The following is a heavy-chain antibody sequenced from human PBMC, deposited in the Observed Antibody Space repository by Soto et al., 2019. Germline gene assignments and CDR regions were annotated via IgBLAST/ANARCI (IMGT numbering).Heavy chain of an antibody. Sequence: TLSLTCTVPGDSISNYYWNWIRQPPGKGLEWIGHIYYSGSTNYNPSLKSRVSISVDTSKNQFSLKLSSVTAADTAVYYCARPAFAAVAPFDYWGQGTLVTVSS. J-gene: IGHJ4*02. CDR2: IYYSGST. CDR3: ARPAFAAVAPFDY. CDR1: GDSISNYY. D-gene: IGHD6-19*01. V-gene: IGHV4-59*01.